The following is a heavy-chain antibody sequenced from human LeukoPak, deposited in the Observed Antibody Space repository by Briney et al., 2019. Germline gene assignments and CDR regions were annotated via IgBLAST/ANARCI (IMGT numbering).Heavy chain of an antibody. CDR3: ARTVVDAFDI. CDR1: GGSISSSSYY. D-gene: IGHD4-23*01. Sequence: PSETLSLTCTVSGGSISSSSYYWGWIRQPPGRGLEWIGTIYYSGSTYYNPSLKSRVTISVDTSKNQVSLKLSSVTAADTAVYYCARTVVDAFDIWGQGAMVTVSS. V-gene: IGHV4-39*07. CDR2: IYYSGST. J-gene: IGHJ3*02.